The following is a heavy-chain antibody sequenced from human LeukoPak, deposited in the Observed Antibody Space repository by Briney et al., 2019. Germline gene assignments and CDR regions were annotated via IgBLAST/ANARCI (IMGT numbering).Heavy chain of an antibody. D-gene: IGHD2/OR15-2a*01. CDR2: INPNSGGT. J-gene: IGHJ5*02. CDR1: GNIFTDYY. CDR3: ARAQAREDVVVIVPVIWLDP. V-gene: IGHV1-2*02. Sequence: ASVKVSCKASGNIFTDYYLQWVRQAPGQGLEWMGWINPNSGGTKYAQKFQGRVTMTRDTSIYTAYMELDRLRSDDTAVYYCARAQAREDVVVIVPVIWLDPWGQGTLVTVSS.